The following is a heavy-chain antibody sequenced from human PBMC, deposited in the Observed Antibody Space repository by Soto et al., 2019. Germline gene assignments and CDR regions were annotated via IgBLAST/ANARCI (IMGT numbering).Heavy chain of an antibody. CDR1: GYTFTSDD. J-gene: IGHJ5*02. Sequence: QVQLVQSGAEVKKPGASVKVSCKASGYTFTSDDINWVRQATGQGLEWMGWMNPYSGDTGYAQKFQGRVTMTRDTSISTAYMELSSLSSEDTAVYYCARGVAAAGTEWFEAWGQGAIVTVSS. V-gene: IGHV1-8*01. CDR3: ARGVAAAGTEWFEA. D-gene: IGHD6-13*01. CDR2: MNPYSGDT.